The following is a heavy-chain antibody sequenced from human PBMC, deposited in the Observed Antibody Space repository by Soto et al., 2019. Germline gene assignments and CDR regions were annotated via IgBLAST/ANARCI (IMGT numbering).Heavy chain of an antibody. V-gene: IGHV1-2*04. D-gene: IGHD3-16*02. Sequence: KGSCKTAGYTITGYYMHCGLQKTRQGLEWMGWINPNSGGTNYAQKFQGWVTMTRDTSISTAYMELSRLRSDDTAVYYCARQRGVIPAAYYLDYWGQGTLVTVSS. CDR3: ARQRGVIPAAYYLDY. CDR1: GYTITGYY. J-gene: IGHJ4*02. CDR2: INPNSGGT.